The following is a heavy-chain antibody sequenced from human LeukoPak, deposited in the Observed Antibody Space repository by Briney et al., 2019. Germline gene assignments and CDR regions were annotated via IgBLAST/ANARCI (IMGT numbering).Heavy chain of an antibody. CDR1: GYTLTDYY. CDR3: ARGGSIAARPGDY. V-gene: IGHV1-2*02. Sequence: ASVTVSCMASGYTLTDYYMHWVRQAPGQGLEWMGSINPNSGGTNYAQKFPGRVTMTRDTSISTAYMELSRLRSDDTAVYYCARGGSIAARPGDYWGQGTLVTAS. J-gene: IGHJ4*02. D-gene: IGHD6-6*01. CDR2: INPNSGGT.